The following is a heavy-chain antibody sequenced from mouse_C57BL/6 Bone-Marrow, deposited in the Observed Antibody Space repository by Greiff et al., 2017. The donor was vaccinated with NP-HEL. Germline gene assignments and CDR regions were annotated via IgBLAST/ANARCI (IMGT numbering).Heavy chain of an antibody. Sequence: QVQLKESGPGLVAPSQSLSITCTVSGFSLTSYGVHWVRQPPGKGLEWLVVIWSDGSTTYNSALKSRLSISKDNSKSQVFLKMNSRQTDDTAMYYCARQGYSNSYAMDYWGQGTSVTVSS. CDR1: GFSLTSYG. V-gene: IGHV2-6-1*01. CDR3: ARQGYSNSYAMDY. D-gene: IGHD2-5*01. CDR2: IWSDGST. J-gene: IGHJ4*01.